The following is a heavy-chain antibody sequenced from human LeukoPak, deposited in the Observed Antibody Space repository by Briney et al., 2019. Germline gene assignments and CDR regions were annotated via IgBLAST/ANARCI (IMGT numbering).Heavy chain of an antibody. V-gene: IGHV3-30*14. Sequence: GGSLRLSCAASGFTFSSYAMHWVRQAPGKGLEWVAVISYDGSNKYYADSVKGRFTISRDNSKNTLYLQMGSLRAEDMAVYYCARSRDSSGWYYFDYWGQGTLVTVSS. J-gene: IGHJ4*02. CDR2: ISYDGSNK. D-gene: IGHD6-19*01. CDR3: ARSRDSSGWYYFDY. CDR1: GFTFSSYA.